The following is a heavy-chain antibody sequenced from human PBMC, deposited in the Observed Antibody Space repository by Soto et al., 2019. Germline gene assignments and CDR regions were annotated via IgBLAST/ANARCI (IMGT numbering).Heavy chain of an antibody. V-gene: IGHV1-69*13. J-gene: IGHJ3*02. D-gene: IGHD5-18*01. CDR1: GGTFSSYA. Sequence: SVHVSCKASGGTFSSYAISWVRQAPLQGLELMGGIIPIFGTANYAQKFQGRVTITADESTSTAYMELSSLRSEDTAVYYCARDPRYSYGYRAFDIWGQGKMVTVSS. CDR3: ARDPRYSYGYRAFDI. CDR2: IIPIFGTA.